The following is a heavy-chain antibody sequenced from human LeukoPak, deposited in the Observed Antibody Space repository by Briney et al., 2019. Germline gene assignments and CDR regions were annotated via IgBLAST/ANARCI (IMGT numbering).Heavy chain of an antibody. V-gene: IGHV3-48*01. CDR1: GFTFSSYS. D-gene: IGHD2-2*01. CDR3: ARVQGRSNDY. J-gene: IGHJ4*02. CDR2: ISSSSSTI. Sequence: GGSLRLSCAASGFTFSSYSMNWVRQAPGKGLEWVSYISSSSSTIYHADSVKGRFTISRDNAKNSLYLQMNSLRAEDTAVYYCARVQGRSNDYWGQGTLVTVSS.